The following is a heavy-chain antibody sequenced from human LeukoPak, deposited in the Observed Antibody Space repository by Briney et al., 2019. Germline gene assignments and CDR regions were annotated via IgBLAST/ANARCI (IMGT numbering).Heavy chain of an antibody. J-gene: IGHJ4*02. CDR1: GFTFDDYA. CDR2: ISWNSGSI. Sequence: PGGSLRHSCAVSGFTFDDYAMHWVRQAPGKGLEWVSGISWNSGSIGYADSVKGRFTISRDNAKNSLYLQMNSLRAEDTALYYCAKSPAVAGTGYFDYWGQGTLVTVSS. V-gene: IGHV3-9*01. D-gene: IGHD6-19*01. CDR3: AKSPAVAGTGYFDY.